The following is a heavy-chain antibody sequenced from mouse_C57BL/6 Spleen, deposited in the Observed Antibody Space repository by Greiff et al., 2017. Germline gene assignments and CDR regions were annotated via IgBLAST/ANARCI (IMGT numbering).Heavy chain of an antibody. CDR2: IRSKSNNYAT. D-gene: IGHD2-5*01. CDR1: GFSFNTYA. V-gene: IGHV10-1*01. Sequence: EVQGVESGGGLVQPKGSLKLSCAASGFSFNTYAMNWVRQAPGKGLEWVARIRSKSNNYATYYADSVKDRFTISRDDSESMLYLQMNNLKTEDTAMYYCVRHYSNDWYFDVWGTGTTVTVSS. J-gene: IGHJ1*03. CDR3: VRHYSNDWYFDV.